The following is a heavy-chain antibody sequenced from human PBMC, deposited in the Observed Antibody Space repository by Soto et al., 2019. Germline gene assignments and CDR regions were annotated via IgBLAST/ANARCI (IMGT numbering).Heavy chain of an antibody. D-gene: IGHD2-15*01. Sequence: SETLSLTCTVSGGSISSGGYYWSWIRQHPGKGLEWIGYIYYSGSTYYNPSLKSRVTISVDTSKNQFSLKLSSVTAADTAVYYCASSAATLAQSAFDIWGQGTMVTVSS. CDR2: IYYSGST. CDR1: GGSISSGGYY. CDR3: ASSAATLAQSAFDI. J-gene: IGHJ3*02. V-gene: IGHV4-31*03.